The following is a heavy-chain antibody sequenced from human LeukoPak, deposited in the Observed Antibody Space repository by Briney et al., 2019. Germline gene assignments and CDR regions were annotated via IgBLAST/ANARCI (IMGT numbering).Heavy chain of an antibody. J-gene: IGHJ6*02. D-gene: IGHD5-12*01. V-gene: IGHV4-39*07. CDR3: ARVATIPYYYYGMDV. CDR2: IYYSGST. CDR1: Y. Sequence: YWSWIRQHPGKGLEWIGRIYYSGSTYYNPSLKSRVTISVDTSKNQFSLKLSSVTAADTAVYYCARVATIPYYYYGMDVWGQGTTVTVSS.